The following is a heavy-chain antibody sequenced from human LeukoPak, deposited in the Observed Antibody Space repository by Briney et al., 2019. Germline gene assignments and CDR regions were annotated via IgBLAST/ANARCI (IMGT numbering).Heavy chain of an antibody. Sequence: GASVKVSCKASGYTFRNYAINWVRQAPGQGLEWMGWMNPNSGNTGYAQKFQGRVTMTRNTSISTAYMELSSLRSEDTAVYYCARGRTNGWFDPWGQGTLVTVSS. CDR1: GYTFRNYA. D-gene: IGHD1-7*01. V-gene: IGHV1-8*01. CDR2: MNPNSGNT. J-gene: IGHJ5*02. CDR3: ARGRTNGWFDP.